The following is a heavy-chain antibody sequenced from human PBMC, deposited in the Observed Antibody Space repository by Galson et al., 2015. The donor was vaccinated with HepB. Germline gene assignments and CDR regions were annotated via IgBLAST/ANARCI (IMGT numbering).Heavy chain of an antibody. V-gene: IGHV1-2*02. D-gene: IGHD7-27*01. CDR1: GYTFTGHY. J-gene: IGHJ4*02. CDR2: INPKSGGT. Sequence: SVKVSCKASGYTFTGHYMHWVRQAPGQRPEWMGWINPKSGGTNYAQKFEGRVTMTRDTSISTAYMELSRLRSGDTAVYYCARGDTGNPQGNYWGQGTLVTVSS. CDR3: ARGDTGNPQGNY.